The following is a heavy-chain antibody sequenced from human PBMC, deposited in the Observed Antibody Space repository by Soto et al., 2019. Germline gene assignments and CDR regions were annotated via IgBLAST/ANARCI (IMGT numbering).Heavy chain of an antibody. J-gene: IGHJ5*02. CDR2: ISSSGSTI. CDR3: ARGDDYGDYPKYNWFDP. D-gene: IGHD4-17*01. V-gene: IGHV3-48*03. Sequence: GGSLRLSCAASGFTFSSYEMNWVRQAPGKGLEWVSYISSSGSTIYYADSVKGRFTISRDNAKNSLYLQMNSLRAEDTAVYYCARGDDYGDYPKYNWFDPWGQGTLVTVSS. CDR1: GFTFSSYE.